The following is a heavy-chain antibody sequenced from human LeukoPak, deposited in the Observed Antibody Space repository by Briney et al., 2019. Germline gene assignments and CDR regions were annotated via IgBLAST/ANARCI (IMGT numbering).Heavy chain of an antibody. V-gene: IGHV4-59*01. CDR1: GGSISSYY. CDR3: ARLDVGFGELPYWYFDL. D-gene: IGHD3-10*01. CDR2: IYYSGST. J-gene: IGHJ2*01. Sequence: PSETLSLTCTVSGGSISSYYWSWIRQPPGKGLEWIGYIYYSGSTNYNPSLKSRVTISVDTSKNQFSLKLSSVTAADTAVYYCARLDVGFGELPYWYFDLWGRGTLVTVSS.